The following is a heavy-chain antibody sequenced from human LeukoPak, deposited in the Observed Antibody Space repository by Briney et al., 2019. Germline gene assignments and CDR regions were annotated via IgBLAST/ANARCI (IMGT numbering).Heavy chain of an antibody. J-gene: IGHJ4*02. Sequence: GGSMRLSCAASGFTFSSYALSWVRQAPGKGLEWVSALSGNGAKTYYADSVKGRFTVYRDNSKNTLYLQMNSLRVDDTAIYYCAKDHGDYSFGYWGQGTLVTVSS. D-gene: IGHD4-17*01. CDR2: LSGNGAKT. CDR1: GFTFSSYA. V-gene: IGHV3-23*01. CDR3: AKDHGDYSFGY.